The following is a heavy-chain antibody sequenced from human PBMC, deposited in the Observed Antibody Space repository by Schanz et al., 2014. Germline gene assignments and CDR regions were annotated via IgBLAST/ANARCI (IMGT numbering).Heavy chain of an antibody. Sequence: QVHLMQSGAEAKKPGASVKVSCKAFGYSFTTYFIHWVRLAPGQGFEWMGLISPSGGSTSYAQKFQGRVPMTRETSPRTVLMELRGLKSEERAVYYCGRGGGAYPQKYGMDVWGQGTTVTVSS. CDR1: GYSFTTYF. D-gene: IGHD3-16*01. V-gene: IGHV1-46*01. J-gene: IGHJ6*02. CDR3: GRGGGAYPQKYGMDV. CDR2: ISPSGGST.